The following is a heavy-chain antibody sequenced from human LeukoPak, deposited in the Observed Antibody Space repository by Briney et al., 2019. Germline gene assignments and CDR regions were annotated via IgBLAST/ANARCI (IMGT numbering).Heavy chain of an antibody. CDR1: GFTFSSYA. CDR3: AREVSSDGYGMDV. CDR2: ISYDGSNK. V-gene: IGHV3-30-3*01. D-gene: IGHD6-25*01. J-gene: IGHJ6*02. Sequence: HPGRSLRLSCAASGFTFSSYAMHWVRQAPGKGLEWVAVISYDGSNKYYADSVKGRFTISRDNSKNTLYLQMNSLRAEDTAVYYCAREVSSDGYGMDVWGQGTTVTVSS.